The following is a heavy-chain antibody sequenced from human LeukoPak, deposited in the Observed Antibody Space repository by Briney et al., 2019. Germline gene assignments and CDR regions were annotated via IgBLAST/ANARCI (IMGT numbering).Heavy chain of an antibody. J-gene: IGHJ4*02. V-gene: IGHV3-30*18. CDR3: AKDRHYYDNRETDY. CDR1: GFTFSSYG. D-gene: IGHD3-22*01. Sequence: GGSLRLSCAASGFTFSSYGMHWVRQAPGKGLEWVAVISYDGSNKYYADSVKGRFTISRDNSKNTLYLQMNSLRAEDTAVYYCAKDRHYYDNRETDYWGQGTLVTVSS. CDR2: ISYDGSNK.